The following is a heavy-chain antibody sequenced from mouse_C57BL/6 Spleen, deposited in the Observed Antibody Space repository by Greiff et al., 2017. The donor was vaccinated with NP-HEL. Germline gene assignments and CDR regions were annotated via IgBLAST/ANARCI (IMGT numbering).Heavy chain of an antibody. V-gene: IGHV1-52*01. Sequence: QVQLQQPGAELVRPGSSVKLSCKASGYTFTSYWMHWVKQRPIQGLEWIGNIDPSDSATHYNQKFKDKATLTVDKSSSTAYMQLSSLTSEDSAVYYGARFGGNSDFDYWGQGTTLTVSS. J-gene: IGHJ2*01. CDR1: GYTFTSYW. D-gene: IGHD2-1*01. CDR2: IDPSDSAT. CDR3: ARFGGNSDFDY.